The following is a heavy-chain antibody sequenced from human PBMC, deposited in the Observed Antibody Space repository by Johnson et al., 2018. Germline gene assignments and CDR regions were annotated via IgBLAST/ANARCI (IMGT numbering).Heavy chain of an antibody. V-gene: IGHV1-46*01. CDR1: GYTFTSYY. D-gene: IGHD3-22*01. J-gene: IGHJ4*02. Sequence: VQLLESGAEVKKPGASVKISCKASGYTFTSYYIHWVRQAPGQGLEWMGVINPIEGSTSYAEKFQGRITLIRDTSTSTVYMEQSSLGSEDTAVYYCATFDSSGYLVDYWGQGTLVTVSS. CDR2: INPIEGST. CDR3: ATFDSSGYLVDY.